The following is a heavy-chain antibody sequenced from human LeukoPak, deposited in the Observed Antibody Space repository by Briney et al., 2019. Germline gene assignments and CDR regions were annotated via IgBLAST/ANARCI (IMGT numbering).Heavy chain of an antibody. D-gene: IGHD3-16*01. J-gene: IGHJ4*02. CDR1: GGSNY. V-gene: IGHV4-59*08. CDR3: ARVGGESRGEDY. CDR2: IHYSGST. Sequence: PLETLSLTCTVSGGSNYWSWIRQPPGRGLEWIGYIHYSGSTNYNTSLKSRVTISIDTSKNQLSLKLNSVTAADTAVYYCARVGGESRGEDYWGQGTLVTVSS.